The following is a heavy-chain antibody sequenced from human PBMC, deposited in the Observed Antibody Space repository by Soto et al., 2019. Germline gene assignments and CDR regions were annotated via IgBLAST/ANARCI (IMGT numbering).Heavy chain of an antibody. CDR2: IYYSGST. Sequence: PSETLSLTCPVSGGSISSGGYYWSWIRQHPGKGLEWIGYIYYSGSTYYNPSLKSRVTISVDTSKNQFSLKLSSVTAADTAVYYCARATGPYGDYDDYWGQGTLVTVSS. J-gene: IGHJ4*02. CDR1: GGSISSGGYY. V-gene: IGHV4-31*03. D-gene: IGHD4-17*01. CDR3: ARATGPYGDYDDY.